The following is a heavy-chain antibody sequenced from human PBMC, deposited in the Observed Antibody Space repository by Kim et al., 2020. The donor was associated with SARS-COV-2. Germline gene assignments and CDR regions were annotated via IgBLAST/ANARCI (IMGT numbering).Heavy chain of an antibody. Sequence: DSVRGRFAISRDTSKNTLYLQMNSLRAEDTAVYYCARDGRDGFNYSYFDYWGQGTLVTVSS. D-gene: IGHD5-12*01. V-gene: IGHV3-66*01. CDR3: ARDGRDGFNYSYFDY. J-gene: IGHJ4*02.